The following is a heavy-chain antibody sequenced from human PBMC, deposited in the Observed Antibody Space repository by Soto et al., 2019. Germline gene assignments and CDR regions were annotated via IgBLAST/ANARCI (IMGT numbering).Heavy chain of an antibody. D-gene: IGHD1-26*01. CDR3: AREQGYGYYRVADY. V-gene: IGHV3-30*19. CDR2: IAYDGSEI. Sequence: QVQLVESGGGVVQPGRSLRLSCVASGFTLSGHGMHWVRQAPGKGLEWVAVIAYDGSEIHYSDSVKGRFTISRDTSKNMVYLHMTSLKTDDTAMYYCAREQGYGYYRVADYWGQGTLVTASS. J-gene: IGHJ4*02. CDR1: GFTLSGHG.